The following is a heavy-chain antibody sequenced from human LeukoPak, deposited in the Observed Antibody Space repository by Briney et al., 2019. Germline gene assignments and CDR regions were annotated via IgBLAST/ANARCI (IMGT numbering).Heavy chain of an antibody. Sequence: GGSLRLSCAASGFTFSSYSMNWVRQAPGKGLEWVSSISSSSSYIYYADSVKGRFTISRGNAKNSLYLQMNSLRAEDTAVYYCARESGSNARDYWGQGTLVTVSS. CDR1: GFTFSSYS. V-gene: IGHV3-21*01. CDR2: ISSSSSYI. J-gene: IGHJ4*02. CDR3: ARESGSNARDY. D-gene: IGHD5-12*01.